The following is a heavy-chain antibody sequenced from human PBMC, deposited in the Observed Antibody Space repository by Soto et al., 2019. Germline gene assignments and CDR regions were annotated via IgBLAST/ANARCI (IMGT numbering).Heavy chain of an antibody. CDR1: GGSISSYY. D-gene: IGHD2-15*01. V-gene: IGHV4-59*01. J-gene: IGHJ4*02. Sequence: SETLSLTCTVSGGSISSYYWSWIRRPPGKGLEWIGYIYHSGSTNYKPSLKSRVTISVDTSKNQFSLKLNSVTAADTAVYYCARARIGYCSGGSCPAPEFDYWGLGTLVTVSS. CDR2: IYHSGST. CDR3: ARARIGYCSGGSCPAPEFDY.